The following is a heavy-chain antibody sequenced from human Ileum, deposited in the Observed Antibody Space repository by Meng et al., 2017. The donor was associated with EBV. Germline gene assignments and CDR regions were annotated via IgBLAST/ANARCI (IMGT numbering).Heavy chain of an antibody. CDR1: GGSFSTHT. V-gene: IGHV1-69*13. Sequence: QGQLVQSGAGVKKPGSSGKVARRTSGGSFSTHTFSWVRQAPGQGLEWTGGLIAVFDKTKAAPRFQDRVTFTADESTSTAYMELSSLTFDDTAVYFCARGRRNEPLFDYWGQGTLVTVSS. CDR2: LIAVFDKT. D-gene: IGHD1-14*01. J-gene: IGHJ4*02. CDR3: ARGRRNEPLFDY.